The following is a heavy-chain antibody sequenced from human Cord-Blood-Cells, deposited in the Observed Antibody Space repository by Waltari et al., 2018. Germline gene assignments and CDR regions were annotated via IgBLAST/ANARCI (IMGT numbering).Heavy chain of an antibody. CDR3: ARRGYYDSSGYYYWYFDL. D-gene: IGHD3-22*01. Sequence: QVQLQESGPGLVKPSETLSLTCTVSGGSISSYYWSWLRQPPGKGMEWIGYIYYSGSTNYNPSLMSRVTMSVDTSKNQFSLQRSSVTAADTAVYYCARRGYYDSSGYYYWYFDLWGRGTLVTVSS. CDR2: IYYSGST. V-gene: IGHV4-59*08. CDR1: GGSISSYY. J-gene: IGHJ2*01.